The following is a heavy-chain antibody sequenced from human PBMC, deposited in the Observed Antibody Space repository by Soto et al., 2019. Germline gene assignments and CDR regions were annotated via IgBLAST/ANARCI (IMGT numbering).Heavy chain of an antibody. V-gene: IGHV1-69*01. Sequence: QVQLVQSGAELKKPGSSVKVSCKASGGTLSSFAISWVRQAPGQGLEWIGGIIPLWGSTSYAQKFQGRVTITADESTNTAYMELNGLRSEDTAVYYCARDSSSWYFFDYWGQGTLVTVSS. D-gene: IGHD6-13*01. CDR2: IIPLWGST. J-gene: IGHJ4*02. CDR3: ARDSSSWYFFDY. CDR1: GGTLSSFA.